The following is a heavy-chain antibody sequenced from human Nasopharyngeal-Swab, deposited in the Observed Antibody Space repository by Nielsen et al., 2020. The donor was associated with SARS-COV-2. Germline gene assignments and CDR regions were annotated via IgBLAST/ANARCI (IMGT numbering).Heavy chain of an antibody. CDR3: ATHGVYDYVWGSYRWGLPDY. Sequence: SVKVSCKASGGTFSSYAISWVRLAPGQGLEWMGGIIHIFGTANYAQKFQGRVTMPEDTPTDTAYMELSSLRSEYPAVYYCATHGVYDYVWGSYRWGLPDYWGQVTLVTVSS. J-gene: IGHJ4*02. V-gene: IGHV1-69*06. CDR2: IIHIFGTA. D-gene: IGHD3-16*02. CDR1: GGTFSSYA.